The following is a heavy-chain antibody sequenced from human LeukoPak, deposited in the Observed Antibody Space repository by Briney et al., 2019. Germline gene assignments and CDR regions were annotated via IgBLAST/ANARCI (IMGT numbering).Heavy chain of an antibody. D-gene: IGHD3-10*01. V-gene: IGHV3-7*01. CDR2: IKEDGSEK. Sequence: GGSLRLSCAASGFTFSSYSMNWVRQAPGKGLEWVANIKEDGSEKHYVDSVKGRFTISRDNAKNSLYLQMDNLRAEDTAVYYCARDRVIMTIWGQGTLVTVSS. CDR3: ARDRVIMTI. CDR1: GFTFSSYS. J-gene: IGHJ4*02.